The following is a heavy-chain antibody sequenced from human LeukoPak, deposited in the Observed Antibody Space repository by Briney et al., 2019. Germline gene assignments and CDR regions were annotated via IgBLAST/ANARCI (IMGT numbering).Heavy chain of an antibody. CDR3: ARGYSGSYRVDY. D-gene: IGHD1-26*01. CDR1: GFTFSSYW. Sequence: GGSLRLSCAASGFTFSSYWMHWVRQAPGKGLVWVSRISSDGSSTTYADSVKGRFTIPRDNAKNTLYLQMNSLRAEDTAVYYCARGYSGSYRVDYWGQGTLVTVSS. V-gene: IGHV3-74*01. CDR2: ISSDGSST. J-gene: IGHJ4*02.